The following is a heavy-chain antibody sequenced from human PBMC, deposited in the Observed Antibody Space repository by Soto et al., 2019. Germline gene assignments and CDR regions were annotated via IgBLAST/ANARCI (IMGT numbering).Heavy chain of an antibody. D-gene: IGHD3-10*01. V-gene: IGHV1-2*04. Sequence: ASVKVSCKASGYTFTGYYMHWVRQAPGQGLEWMGWINPNSGGTNYARKFQGWVTMTRDTSISTAYMELSRLRSDDTAVYYCASTGVTMVRGVIRYYYGMDVWGQGTTVTVSS. CDR3: ASTGVTMVRGVIRYYYGMDV. J-gene: IGHJ6*02. CDR2: INPNSGGT. CDR1: GYTFTGYY.